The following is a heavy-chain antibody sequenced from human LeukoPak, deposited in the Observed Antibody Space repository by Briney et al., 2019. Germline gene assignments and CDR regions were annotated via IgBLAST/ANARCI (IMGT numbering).Heavy chain of an antibody. CDR3: ARGGGNPGLFDY. J-gene: IGHJ4*02. D-gene: IGHD4-23*01. Sequence: PGGSLRLSCAASGITVSGSHLSWVRQAPGKGLEWISLIYSSGDTKYANAVKGRFTTYRNNSKNTLYLQMDSLRAEDTAVYYCARGGGNPGLFDYWGQGTLVTVSS. CDR2: IYSSGDT. V-gene: IGHV3-53*01. CDR1: GITVSGSH.